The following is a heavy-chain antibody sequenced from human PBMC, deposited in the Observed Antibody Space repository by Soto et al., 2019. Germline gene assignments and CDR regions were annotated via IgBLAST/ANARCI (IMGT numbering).Heavy chain of an antibody. CDR3: ARRYGSCFDY. CDR1: GGSISSSYW. D-gene: IGHD5-18*01. Sequence: SETLSLTCAVSGGSISSSYWWTWVRQAPGKGLQWIGEIYYSGSTNYNPSLKSRVTISVDTSKNQFSLKLSSVTAADTAVYYCARRYGSCFDYWGQGTLVTVSS. V-gene: IGHV4-4*02. J-gene: IGHJ4*02. CDR2: IYYSGST.